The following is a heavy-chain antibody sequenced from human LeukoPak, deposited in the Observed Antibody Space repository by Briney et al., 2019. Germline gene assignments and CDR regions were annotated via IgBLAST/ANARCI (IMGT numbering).Heavy chain of an antibody. Sequence: GGSLRLFCAASGFTVSSNYMSWVRQAPGKGLEWVSVIYSGGSTYYADSVKGRFTISRDNSKNTLYLQMNSLRAEDTAVYYCARDYSKDYGMDVWGQGTTVTVSS. V-gene: IGHV3-53*01. CDR1: GFTVSSNY. CDR2: IYSGGST. J-gene: IGHJ6*02. D-gene: IGHD5-18*01. CDR3: ARDYSKDYGMDV.